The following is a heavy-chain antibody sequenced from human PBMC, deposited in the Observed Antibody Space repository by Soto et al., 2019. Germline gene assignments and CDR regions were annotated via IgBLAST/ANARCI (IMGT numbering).Heavy chain of an antibody. D-gene: IGHD6-19*01. CDR3: ARGVAGTGFDL. V-gene: IGHV6-1*01. Sequence: LSLTCAISGDSVSSNTAAWNWIRSSPSRGLEWLGRTYYRSNWRHDYAVSVKSRITVNPDTSKNHFSLQLNSVTPDDTAVYYCARGVAGTGFDLWGQGTLVTVSS. CDR2: TYYRSNWRH. CDR1: GDSVSSNTAA. J-gene: IGHJ4*02.